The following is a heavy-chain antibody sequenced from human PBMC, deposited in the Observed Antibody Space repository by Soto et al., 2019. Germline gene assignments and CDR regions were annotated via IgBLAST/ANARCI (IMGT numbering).Heavy chain of an antibody. V-gene: IGHV2-5*02. CDR1: GFSLTTSAVG. Sequence: QITLKESGPTLVKPTQTLTLTCTFSGFSLTTSAVGVGWIRQPPGKALEWLALLYWDDDNQYSPSLRNRLTLTKDTSKNQVVLTMTNMDPVDTATYYCAHGSGWLFDYWGQGTLVTVS. J-gene: IGHJ4*02. D-gene: IGHD6-19*01. CDR3: AHGSGWLFDY. CDR2: LYWDDDN.